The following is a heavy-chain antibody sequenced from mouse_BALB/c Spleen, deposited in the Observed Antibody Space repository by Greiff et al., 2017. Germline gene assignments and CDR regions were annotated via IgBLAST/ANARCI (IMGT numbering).Heavy chain of an antibody. CDR2: ISSGGGST. Sequence: EVKLVESGGGLVKPGGSLKLSCAASGFAFSSYDMSWVRQTPEKRLEWVAYISSGGGSTYYPDTVKGRFTISRDNAKNTLYLQMISLKSEDTAMYYCATLYYGSSPAYAMDYWGQGTAGTVAS. D-gene: IGHD1-1*01. J-gene: IGHJ4*01. V-gene: IGHV5-12-1*01. CDR3: ATLYYGSSPAYAMDY. CDR1: GFAFSSYD.